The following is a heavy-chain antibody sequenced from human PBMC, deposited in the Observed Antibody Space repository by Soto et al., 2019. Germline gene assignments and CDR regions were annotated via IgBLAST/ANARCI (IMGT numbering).Heavy chain of an antibody. Sequence: QVQLMQSGAEVKKPGASVKVSCKASGDTFTDYYIHWVRQAPGQGLEWMGTVNPSGGHTTYAQHYLGRVTMTRDTSTSTLYMELTSLTSDDTAMYYCGRGGQVVVVTAALDYWGQGTLVTVSS. V-gene: IGHV1-46*01. D-gene: IGHD2-21*02. CDR2: VNPSGGHT. CDR1: GDTFTDYY. J-gene: IGHJ4*02. CDR3: GRGGQVVVVTAALDY.